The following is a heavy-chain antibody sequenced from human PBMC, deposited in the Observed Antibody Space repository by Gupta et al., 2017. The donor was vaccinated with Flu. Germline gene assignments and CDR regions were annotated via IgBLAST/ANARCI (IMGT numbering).Heavy chain of an antibody. V-gene: IGHV4-34*01. CDR2: INHSGST. CDR3: ARNHYNGQFDY. D-gene: IGHD3-10*01. J-gene: IGHJ4*02. Sequence: GSFSGYYWSWIRQPPGKGLEWIGEINHSGSTNYNPSLKSRVTISVDTSKNQFSLKLSSVTAADTAVYYCARNHYNGQFDYWGQGTLVTVSS. CDR1: GSFSGYY.